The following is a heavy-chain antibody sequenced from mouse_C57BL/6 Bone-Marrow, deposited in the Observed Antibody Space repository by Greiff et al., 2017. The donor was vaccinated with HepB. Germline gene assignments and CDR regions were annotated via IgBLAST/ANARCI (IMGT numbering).Heavy chain of an antibody. CDR1: GYTFTSYG. CDR3: ARENYDGYSPFAY. V-gene: IGHV1-81*01. CDR2: IYPRSGNT. D-gene: IGHD2-3*01. J-gene: IGHJ3*01. Sequence: VQVVESGAELARPGASVKLSCKASGYTFTSYGISWVKQRTGQGLEWIGEIYPRSGNTYYNEKFKGKATLTADKSSSTAYMELRSLTSEDSAVYFCARENYDGYSPFAYWGQGTLVTVSA.